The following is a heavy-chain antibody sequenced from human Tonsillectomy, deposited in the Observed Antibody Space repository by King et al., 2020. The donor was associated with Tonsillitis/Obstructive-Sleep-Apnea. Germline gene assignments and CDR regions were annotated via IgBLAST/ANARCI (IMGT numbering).Heavy chain of an antibody. D-gene: IGHD3-3*01. CDR2: ISSSGTTI. Sequence: VQLVESGGGLVQPGGSLRLSCAASGFTFSSYEMNWVRQAPGKGLEWVSYISSSGTTIYYADSVKGRFTISRDNAKNSLYLQMNSLRAEDTAVYYCLHLWILEWLSDGNWFDPWGQGTLVTVSS. V-gene: IGHV3-48*03. CDR3: LHLWILEWLSDGNWFDP. J-gene: IGHJ5*02. CDR1: GFTFSSYE.